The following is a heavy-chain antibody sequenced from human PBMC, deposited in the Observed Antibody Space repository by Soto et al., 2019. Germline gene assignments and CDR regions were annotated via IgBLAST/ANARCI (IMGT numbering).Heavy chain of an antibody. CDR1: GFTFNIAW. Sequence: EGQIIESGGGLVKPGGSLRLSCAASGFTFNIAWMTWGRQAPGKWLEWVGLIKSKGGGETTDYAATVNGRFSISRDESKNTVYLQMNSLKAEDTALYYCTTGYTLEHHVMDVWGQGTTVTVSS. D-gene: IGHD1-1*01. CDR2: IKSKGGGETT. V-gene: IGHV3-15*05. CDR3: TTGYTLEHHVMDV. J-gene: IGHJ6*02.